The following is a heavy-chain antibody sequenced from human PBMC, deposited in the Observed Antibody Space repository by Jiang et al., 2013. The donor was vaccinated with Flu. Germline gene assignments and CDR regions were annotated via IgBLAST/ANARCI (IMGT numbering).Heavy chain of an antibody. CDR2: ISDSGGST. V-gene: IGHV3-23*01. CDR3: AKRHEYGYADNYWYFDL. CDR1: GFTFSDYA. Sequence: QLLESGGGLAXPGGVPETRPVLASGFTFSDYAMSWVRLAPGKGLEWVSGISDSGGSTYYAGSVRGRFTVSRDNSKNTLWLQLSSLSAEDTAVYYCAKRHEYGYADNYWYFDLWGRGTLVIVSS. J-gene: IGHJ2*01. D-gene: IGHD5-12*01.